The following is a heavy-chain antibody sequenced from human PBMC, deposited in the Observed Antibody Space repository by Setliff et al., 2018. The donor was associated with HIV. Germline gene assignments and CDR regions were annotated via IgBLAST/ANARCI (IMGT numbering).Heavy chain of an antibody. D-gene: IGHD6-13*01. V-gene: IGHV4-39*01. Sequence: SETLSLTCTVSGGTINRSGYYWGWIRQPPGKGLEWIGSIYYSGSTYYNPSFNSRVTISVDTSKNQFSLKLSSVTAADTAVYYCARHTNAVAGSLDWFDPWGQGTLVTVSS. CDR3: ARHTNAVAGSLDWFDP. CDR1: GGTINRSGYY. CDR2: IYYSGST. J-gene: IGHJ5*02.